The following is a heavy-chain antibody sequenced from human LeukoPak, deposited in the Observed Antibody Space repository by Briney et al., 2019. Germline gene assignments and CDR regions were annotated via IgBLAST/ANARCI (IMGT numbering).Heavy chain of an antibody. J-gene: IGHJ6*03. Sequence: ASVKASCKASGYTFNSYGISWVRQAPGQGLEWMGWISAYNGNTNYAQKLQGRVPITTDTSTSTAYMELRSLRSDDTAVYYCARDRDSYGPGANYYYYMDVWGKGTTVTVSS. CDR3: ARDRDSYGPGANYYYYMDV. CDR2: ISAYNGNT. V-gene: IGHV1-18*01. D-gene: IGHD5-18*01. CDR1: GYTFNSYG.